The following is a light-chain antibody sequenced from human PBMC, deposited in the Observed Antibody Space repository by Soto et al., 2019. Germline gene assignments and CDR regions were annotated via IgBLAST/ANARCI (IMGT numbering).Light chain of an antibody. CDR1: NSDVGSYDL. J-gene: IGLJ2*01. CDR2: EAS. CDR3: CSYAGSTSVI. Sequence: QSALTQPASVSGSPGQPITISCTGSNSDVGSYDLVSWYQQHPGKAPKLIIYEASKRPSGVSNRFSGSKSGNTGSLSISGLQAEDEADYYCCSYAGSTSVIFGGGTKRTVL. V-gene: IGLV2-23*01.